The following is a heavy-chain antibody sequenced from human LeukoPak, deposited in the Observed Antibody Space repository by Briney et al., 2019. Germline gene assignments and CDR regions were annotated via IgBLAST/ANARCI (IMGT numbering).Heavy chain of an antibody. CDR2: IYDTVST. J-gene: IGHJ3*02. V-gene: IGHV4-59*01. D-gene: IGHD3-22*01. CDR1: GGSMSNYY. CDR3: ARDYTMTHAFDI. Sequence: SETPSLTCSLSGGSMSNYYWSWIRQPPGKALEWIGYIYDTVSTNYNPSLKSRVTISIDTSKNQFSLKLSSVTAADTALYYCARDYTMTHAFDIWGQGTLVTVSS.